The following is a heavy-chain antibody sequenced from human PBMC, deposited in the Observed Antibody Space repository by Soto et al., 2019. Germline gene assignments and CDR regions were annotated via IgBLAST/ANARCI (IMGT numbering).Heavy chain of an antibody. J-gene: IGHJ5*01. CDR2: INTDGTDT. Sequence: EAQLMESGGRIVRPGGNLRLSCAASGLNLRGYWMHWVRQAPGEGLIWVSRINTDGTDTLYADSVKGRFTISRDNAKDTVYLEMNGLRVEDTAKYFCAKDGRRVGPTLNWLDSWGQGTQVTVTS. CDR3: AKDGRRVGPTLNWLDS. D-gene: IGHD1-26*01. CDR1: GLNLRGYW. V-gene: IGHV3-74*03.